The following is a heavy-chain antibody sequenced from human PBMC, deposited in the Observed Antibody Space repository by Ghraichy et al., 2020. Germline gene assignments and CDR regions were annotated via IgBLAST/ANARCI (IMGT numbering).Heavy chain of an antibody. CDR1: GFTFSNYP. Sequence: GGSLRLSCAASGFTFSNYPMTWVRQVPGKGLEWVSAISGSADDTWYADSVKGRFTISRDNFKDTLYLHMNSLRAEDTAIYYCAGAAVYKFDPWGRGTLVTVSS. J-gene: IGHJ5*02. CDR2: ISGSADDT. CDR3: AGAAVYKFDP. D-gene: IGHD6-25*01. V-gene: IGHV3-23*01.